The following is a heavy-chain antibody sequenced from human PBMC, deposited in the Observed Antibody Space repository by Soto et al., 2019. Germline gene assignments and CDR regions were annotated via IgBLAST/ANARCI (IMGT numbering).Heavy chain of an antibody. J-gene: IGHJ6*02. Sequence: GGSLRLSCAASGFTFDDYAMHWVRQAPGKGLEWVSGISWNSGSIGYADSVKGRFTISRDNAKNSLYLQMNSLRAEDTALYYCAKDIGPVGPRPLDVWRQGTTVTVSS. V-gene: IGHV3-9*01. CDR1: GFTFDDYA. CDR3: AKDIGPVGPRPLDV. CDR2: ISWNSGSI.